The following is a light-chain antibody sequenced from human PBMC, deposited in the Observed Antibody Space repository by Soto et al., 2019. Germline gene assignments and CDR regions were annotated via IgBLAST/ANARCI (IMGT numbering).Light chain of an antibody. V-gene: IGLV3-21*04. Sequence: VLTQPPSVSVAPGKTARITCGGNNIGSKSVHWYQQKPGQAPVLVIYYDSDRPSGIPEGFSGSNSGNTATLTISRVEAGDEADYYCQVWDSSSDHPVVFGGGTKLTVL. CDR1: NIGSKS. CDR2: YDS. CDR3: QVWDSSSDHPVV. J-gene: IGLJ2*01.